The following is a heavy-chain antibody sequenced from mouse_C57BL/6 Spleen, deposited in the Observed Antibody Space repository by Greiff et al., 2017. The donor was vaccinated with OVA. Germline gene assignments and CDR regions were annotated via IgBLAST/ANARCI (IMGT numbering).Heavy chain of an antibody. Sequence: QVQLKQSGPELVKPGASVKISCKASGYAFSSSWMNWVKQRPGKGLEWIGRIYPGDGDTNYNGKFKGKATLTADKSSSTAYIQLSSLTSEDSAVYFCARGGGSYWYFDVWGTETTVTVSS. J-gene: IGHJ1*03. CDR2: IYPGDGDT. D-gene: IGHD1-1*02. CDR1: GYAFSSSW. CDR3: ARGGGSYWYFDV. V-gene: IGHV1-82*01.